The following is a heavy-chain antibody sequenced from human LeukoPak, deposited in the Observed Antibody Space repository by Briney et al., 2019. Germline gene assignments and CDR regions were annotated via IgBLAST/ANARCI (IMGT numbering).Heavy chain of an antibody. V-gene: IGHV4-39*07. J-gene: IGHJ6*03. CDR2: IYFTGST. CDR1: GDSVSSSSYY. D-gene: IGHD4-17*01. CDR3: AREKGYDDYVGGDYYYYYMDV. Sequence: PSETLSLTYSVSGDSVSSSSYYWGWIRQPPGKGLEWIGSIYFTGSTYYNPSLKSRVTISVDTSKNQFSLKLNSVTAADTAVYYCAREKGYDDYVGGDYYYYYMDVWGKGTTVTVSS.